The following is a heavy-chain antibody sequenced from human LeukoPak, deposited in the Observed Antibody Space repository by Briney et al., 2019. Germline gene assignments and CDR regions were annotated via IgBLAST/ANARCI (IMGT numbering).Heavy chain of an antibody. V-gene: IGHV4-39*01. D-gene: IGHD6-19*01. J-gene: IGHJ4*02. CDR1: GGSISSSSYS. Sequence: KPSETLSLTCTVSGGSISSSSYSWGWIRQPPGKGLEWIGSIYYSGSTYYNPSLKSRVTISVDTSKNQFSLKLSSVTAADTAVYYCARHGATDSSGWSIEFDYWGQGTLVTVSS. CDR3: ARHGATDSSGWSIEFDY. CDR2: IYYSGST.